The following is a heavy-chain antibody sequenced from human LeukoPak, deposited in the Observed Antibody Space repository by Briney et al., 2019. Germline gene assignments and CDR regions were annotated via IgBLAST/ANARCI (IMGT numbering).Heavy chain of an antibody. CDR3: AKEQTRSGFDY. D-gene: IGHD3-3*01. J-gene: IGHJ4*02. CDR1: GFTFSSYA. CDR2: MSGSGGIT. V-gene: IGHV3-23*01. Sequence: GGSLRLSCAASGFTFSSYAMSWVRQAPGKGLEWVSAMSGSGGITYYADSVKGRFTISRDNSKNTLYLQMNSLRAEETAVYYRAKEQTRSGFDYWGQGTLVTVSS.